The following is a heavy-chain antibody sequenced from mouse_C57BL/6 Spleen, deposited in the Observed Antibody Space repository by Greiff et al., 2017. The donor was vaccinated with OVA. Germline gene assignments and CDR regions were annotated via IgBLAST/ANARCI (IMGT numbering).Heavy chain of an antibody. Sequence: QVQLQQSGAELARPGASVKMSCKASGYTFTSYTMHWVKQRPGQGLEWIGYINPSSGYTKYNQKFKDKATLTAAKSSSTAYMQLSSLTSEDSAVYYCARLTTYYFDYWGQGTTLTVSS. CDR3: ARLTTYYFDY. V-gene: IGHV1-4*01. J-gene: IGHJ2*01. CDR2: INPSSGYT. CDR1: GYTFTSYT. D-gene: IGHD2-12*01.